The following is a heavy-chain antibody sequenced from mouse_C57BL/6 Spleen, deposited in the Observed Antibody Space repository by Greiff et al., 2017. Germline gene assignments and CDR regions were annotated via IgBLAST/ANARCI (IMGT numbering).Heavy chain of an antibody. CDR2: ISSCGSYT. CDR3: ARQGGNWYFDV. Sequence: VQLKQSGGDLVKPGGSLKLSCAASGFTFSSYGMSWVRQTPDKRLEWVATISSCGSYTYYPDSVKGRFTISRDNAKNTLYLQMSSLKSEDTAMYYCARQGGNWYFDVWGTGTTVTVSS. J-gene: IGHJ1*03. CDR1: GFTFSSYG. V-gene: IGHV5-6*01.